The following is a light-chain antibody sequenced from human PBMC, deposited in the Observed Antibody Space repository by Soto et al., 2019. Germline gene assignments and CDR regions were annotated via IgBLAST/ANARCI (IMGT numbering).Light chain of an antibody. V-gene: IGKV3-20*01. CDR2: GAS. CDR3: QQYITSPPMYT. CDR1: QSVSSRN. J-gene: IGKJ2*01. Sequence: ETVLTQSPGTLSLSPGERATLSCRASQSVSSRNLAWYQQKPGQAPRLLIYGASSRATGIPDRFSGSGSGTEFTLTISRLEPEDFAVYYCQQYITSPPMYTFGQGTKLEIK.